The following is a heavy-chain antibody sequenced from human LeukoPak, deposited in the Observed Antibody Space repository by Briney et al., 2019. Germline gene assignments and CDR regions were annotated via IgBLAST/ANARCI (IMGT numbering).Heavy chain of an antibody. D-gene: IGHD2-21*02. J-gene: IGHJ6*03. V-gene: IGHV4-39*07. CDR3: ARGGRVTAIFRYYYYYYMDV. CDR2: INHSGST. CDR1: GGSISSSSYY. Sequence: PSETLSLTCTVSGGSISSSSYYWGWIRQPPGKGLEWIGEINHSGSTSYNPSLKSRVTISVDTSKNQFSLKLSSVTAADTAVYYCARGGRVTAIFRYYYYYYMDVWGKGTTVTVSS.